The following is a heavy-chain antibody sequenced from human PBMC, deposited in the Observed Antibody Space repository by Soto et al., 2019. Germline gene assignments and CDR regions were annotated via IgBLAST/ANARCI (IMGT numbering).Heavy chain of an antibody. CDR2: INAGNGNT. D-gene: IGHD3-3*01. J-gene: IGHJ4*02. CDR3: AREYYDFWSGIDY. V-gene: IGHV1-3*01. CDR1: GYTFTSYA. Sequence: ASVKVSCKASGYTFTSYAMHWVRQAPGQGLEWMGWINAGNGNTKYSQKFQGRVTITRDTSASTAYMELSSLRSEDTAVYYCAREYYDFWSGIDYWGQGTLVTVSS.